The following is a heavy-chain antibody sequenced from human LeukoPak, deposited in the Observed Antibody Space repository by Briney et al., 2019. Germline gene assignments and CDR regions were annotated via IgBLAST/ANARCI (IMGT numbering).Heavy chain of an antibody. Sequence: PGGSPRLSCAASGFTFSSYWMSWVRQAPGKGLEWVANIKQDGSEKYYVDSVKGRFTISRDNAKNSLYLQMNSLRAEDTAVYYCARGSVWFGELSGFDYWGQGTLVTVSS. D-gene: IGHD3-10*01. CDR2: IKQDGSEK. CDR3: ARGSVWFGELSGFDY. CDR1: GFTFSSYW. V-gene: IGHV3-7*01. J-gene: IGHJ4*02.